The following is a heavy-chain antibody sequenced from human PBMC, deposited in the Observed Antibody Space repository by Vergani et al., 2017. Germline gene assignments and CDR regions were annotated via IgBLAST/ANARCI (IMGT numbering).Heavy chain of an antibody. CDR1: GFSLSNARMG. CDR3: ARNYYDFWSGYYKYYFDY. Sequence: QVTLKESGPVLVKPTVTLTLTCTVSGFSLSNARMGVSWIRQPPGKALEWLAHIFSNDEKSYSTSLKSRLTISKDTSKSQVVLTMTNMDPVDTATYYCARNYYDFWSGYYKYYFDYWGQGTLVTVSS. V-gene: IGHV2-26*01. D-gene: IGHD3-3*01. CDR2: IFSNDEK. J-gene: IGHJ4*02.